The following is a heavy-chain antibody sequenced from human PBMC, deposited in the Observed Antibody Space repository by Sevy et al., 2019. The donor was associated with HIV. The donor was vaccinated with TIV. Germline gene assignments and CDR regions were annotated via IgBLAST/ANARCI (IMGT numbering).Heavy chain of an antibody. CDR2: ISYDGSNK. J-gene: IGHJ6*02. Sequence: GGSLRLSCAASGFTFSSYGMHWVRQAPGKGLEWVAVISYDGSNKYYADSVKGRFTISRDNSKNTLYLQMSSLRAEDTAVCYCAKVDYSSGALPSSISSYGMDVWGQGTTVTVSS. CDR1: GFTFSSYG. D-gene: IGHD6-25*01. CDR3: AKVDYSSGALPSSISSYGMDV. V-gene: IGHV3-30*18.